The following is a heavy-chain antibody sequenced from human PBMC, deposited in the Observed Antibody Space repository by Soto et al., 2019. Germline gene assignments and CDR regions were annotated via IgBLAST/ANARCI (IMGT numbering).Heavy chain of an antibody. CDR3: ARGALTTYFDY. J-gene: IGHJ4*02. CDR2: FYYSGST. V-gene: IGHV4-59*01. CDR1: GGSISSYY. Sequence: QVQLQESGPGLVKPSETLSLTCAVSGGSISSYYWSWIRQPPGKGLEWIGYFYYSGSTNYNPSLKRRVTISVDTSKNQFSLKLSSVTAADTAVYYCARGALTTYFDYWGQGPLVTVSS.